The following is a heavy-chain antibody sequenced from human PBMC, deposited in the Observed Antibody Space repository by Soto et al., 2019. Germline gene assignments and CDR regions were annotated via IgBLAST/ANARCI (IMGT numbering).Heavy chain of an antibody. V-gene: IGHV4-30-4*01. Sequence: QVQLQESGPGLVKPSQTLSLTCTVSGGSISSGDYYWSWIRQPPGKGLEWIGYIYYSGSTYYNPSLKSRVTISVDTSKNQYSLKLSSVTAADTAVYYCARGDYYYGWGNWFDPWGQGTLVTVSS. CDR3: ARGDYYYGWGNWFDP. CDR2: IYYSGST. D-gene: IGHD3-10*01. J-gene: IGHJ5*02. CDR1: GGSISSGDYY.